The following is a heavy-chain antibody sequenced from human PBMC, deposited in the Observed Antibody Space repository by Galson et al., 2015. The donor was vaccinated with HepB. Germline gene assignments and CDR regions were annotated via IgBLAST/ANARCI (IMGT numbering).Heavy chain of an antibody. J-gene: IGHJ4*02. CDR1: GFAFSSYA. Sequence: SLRLSCAASGFAFSSYAMSWVRLAPGKGLEYVLSISGNGGRTASGDPVKGRFTISRDNSNNTLYLQMNSLRAEDTAVYYCAKGPYYDFRGQMAYFDNWGRGTLVTVSA. CDR3: AKGPYYDFRGQMAYFDN. V-gene: IGHV3-23*01. D-gene: IGHD3-3*01. CDR2: ISGNGGRT.